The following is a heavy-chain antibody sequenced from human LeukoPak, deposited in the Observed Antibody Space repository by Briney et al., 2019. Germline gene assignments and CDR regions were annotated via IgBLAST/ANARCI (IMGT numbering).Heavy chain of an antibody. Sequence: GGSLRLSCAASGFTVSSYRMNWVRQAPGKGLEWISHISSVDSAVYYADSVKGRFTISRDSAKNSLFLQMSSLRAEDTAMYYCARATTYNFFNYWGQGTLVAVSS. D-gene: IGHD1-7*01. V-gene: IGHV3-48*01. CDR3: ARATTYNFFNY. CDR2: ISSVDSAV. CDR1: GFTVSSYR. J-gene: IGHJ4*02.